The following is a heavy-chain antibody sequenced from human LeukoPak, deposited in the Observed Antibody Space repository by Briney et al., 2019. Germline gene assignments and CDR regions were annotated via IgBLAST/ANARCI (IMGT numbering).Heavy chain of an antibody. J-gene: IGHJ4*02. D-gene: IGHD3-22*01. CDR1: GFTFSSYW. Sequence: PGGSLRLSCAASGFTFSSYWMSWVRQAPGKGLEWVANIKQDGSEKYYVDSVRGRFTISRDNAKSSLYLQMNSLRAEDTAVYYCARRNLWRDSSGYYYWGQGTLVTVSS. V-gene: IGHV3-7*01. CDR3: ARRNLWRDSSGYYY. CDR2: IKQDGSEK.